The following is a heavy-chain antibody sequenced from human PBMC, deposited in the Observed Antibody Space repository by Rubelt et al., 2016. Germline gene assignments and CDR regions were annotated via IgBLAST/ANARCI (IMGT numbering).Heavy chain of an antibody. CDR3: ARWYKDENDY. CDR2: LSYDGSNK. D-gene: IGHD1-1*01. V-gene: IGHV3-30*04. J-gene: IGHJ4*01. Sequence: APGKGLEWVALLSYDGSNKYYADSVKGRFTISRDNSKNTLYLQMNSLRTEDTAVYYCARWYKDENDYWGHGSLDTVTS.